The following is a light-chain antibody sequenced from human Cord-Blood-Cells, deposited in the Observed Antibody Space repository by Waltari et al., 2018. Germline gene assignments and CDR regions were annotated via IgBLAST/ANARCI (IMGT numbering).Light chain of an antibody. J-gene: IGLJ2*01. V-gene: IGLV2-23*01. CDR3: CSYAGSSTYVV. CDR2: EGS. CDR1: SSDVGSHNL. Sequence: QYALTQPASVSGSPGQSITIPCTGTSSDVGSHNLVSWYQQHPGKAPKLRIYEGSKRPSGVSNRFSGSKSGNTASLTISGLQAEDEADYYCCSYAGSSTYVVFGGGTKLTVL.